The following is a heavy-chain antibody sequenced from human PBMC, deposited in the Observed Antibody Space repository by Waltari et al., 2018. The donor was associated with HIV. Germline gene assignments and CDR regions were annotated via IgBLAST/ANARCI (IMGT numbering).Heavy chain of an antibody. J-gene: IGHJ4*02. CDR3: ARATPNYGDYYFDF. CDR2: IRYSGST. CDR1: GDSLRGPDPY. Sequence: QVQLQESGPGLVNPSQPLSLTCTVSGDSLRGPDPYWRWIRQPPGKGLEWIGYIRYSGSTYYKPPLKSRVTVSADRSKNQFSLKLNSVTAADTAVYYCARATPNYGDYYFDFWGQGALVSVSA. V-gene: IGHV4-30-4*01. D-gene: IGHD4-17*01.